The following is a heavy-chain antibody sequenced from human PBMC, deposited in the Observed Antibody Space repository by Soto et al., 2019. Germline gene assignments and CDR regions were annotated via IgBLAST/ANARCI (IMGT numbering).Heavy chain of an antibody. CDR2: IYYSGST. CDR1: GGSISSYY. CDR3: ARRYGSGFDY. J-gene: IGHJ4*02. V-gene: IGHV4-59*08. Sequence: SETLSLTCTVSGGSISSYYWSWIRQPPGKGLEWNGYIYYSGSTNYNPSLKSRITISVDTSKNQFSLKLSSVTAADTAVYYCARRYGSGFDYWGQGTLVTVSS. D-gene: IGHD3-10*01.